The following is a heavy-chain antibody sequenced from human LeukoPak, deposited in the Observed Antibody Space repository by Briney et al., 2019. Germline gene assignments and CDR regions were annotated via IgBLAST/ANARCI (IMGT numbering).Heavy chain of an antibody. CDR1: GFSFSASA. J-gene: IGHJ4*02. V-gene: IGHV3-30*02. CDR2: IRYDGSDK. Sequence: GGSLRLSCAASGFSFSASAMHWVRQAPGKGLEWVAFIRYDGSDKSYADSVKGRFTISRDNSENTLYLQINSLRVEDTAVYYCAKDTPTTGYHLDSWGQGTLVTVAS. CDR3: AKDTPTTGYHLDS. D-gene: IGHD1-1*01.